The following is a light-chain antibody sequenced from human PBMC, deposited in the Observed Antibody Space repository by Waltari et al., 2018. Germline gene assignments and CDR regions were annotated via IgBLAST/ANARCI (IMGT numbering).Light chain of an antibody. J-gene: IGKJ1*01. V-gene: IGKV3-11*01. CDR2: DAS. Sequence: EIVLTQSPATLSLSPGERATLPCRASQSVISYLAWYQRKPGQAPRLLIYDASNRATGIPARFSGSGSGTDFTLTISSLEPEDFAVYYCQQRSNWPPWTFGQGTKVEIK. CDR3: QQRSNWPPWT. CDR1: QSVISY.